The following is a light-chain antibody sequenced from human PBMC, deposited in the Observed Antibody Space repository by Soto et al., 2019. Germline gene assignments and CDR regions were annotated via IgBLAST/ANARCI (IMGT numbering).Light chain of an antibody. CDR3: QQRNVWPPVT. CDR1: PSVTNF. J-gene: IGKJ5*01. CDR2: GAF. V-gene: IGKV3-11*01. Sequence: PGERATLSCRASPSVTNFLAWYQQKPGQAPRLLIYGAFNRATGIPARFSGSGSGTDFTLTISSLEPEDSAVYYSQQRNVWPPVTFGQGTRLEIK.